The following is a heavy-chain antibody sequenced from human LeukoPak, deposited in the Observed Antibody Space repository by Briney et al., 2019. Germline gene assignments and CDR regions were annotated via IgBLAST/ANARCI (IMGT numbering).Heavy chain of an antibody. V-gene: IGHV3-30*03. D-gene: IGHD3-9*01. CDR1: GFTFSSYG. J-gene: IGHJ6*02. CDR2: ISYDGSNK. Sequence: GGSLRLSCAASGFTFSSYGMHWVRQAPGKGLEWMAVISYDGSNKYYADSVKGRFTISRDNSKNTLYLQMNSLRAEDTAVYYCAREERDYDILTGYLNSYYYYGMDVWGQGTTVTVSS. CDR3: AREERDYDILTGYLNSYYYYGMDV.